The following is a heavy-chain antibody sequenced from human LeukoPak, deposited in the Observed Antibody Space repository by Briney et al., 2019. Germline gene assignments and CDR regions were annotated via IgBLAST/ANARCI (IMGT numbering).Heavy chain of an antibody. CDR3: ATIKRGSTYGYFDF. Sequence: SETLSLTCTVSGASTASHYWTWLRQPPGKELEWIAYMFDTVSTKSNPSLKSRLTLSVDTSKKQLSLRLSSVTAADTAVYYCATIKRGSTYGYFDFWGQGIKVTDSS. CDR2: MFDTVST. J-gene: IGHJ4*02. V-gene: IGHV4-59*11. CDR1: GASTASHY. D-gene: IGHD5-18*01.